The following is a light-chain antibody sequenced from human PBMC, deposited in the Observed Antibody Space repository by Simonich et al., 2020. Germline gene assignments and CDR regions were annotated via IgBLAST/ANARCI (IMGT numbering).Light chain of an antibody. CDR3: QQYGSSPRT. CDR2: KAS. CDR1: QSIRSW. V-gene: IGKV1-5*03. J-gene: IGKJ1*01. Sequence: DIQMTQSPSTLSASVGDRVTITCRASQSIRSWLAWYQQKPGKAPKLLIYKASSLESGVPSRFSGSGSGTEFTLTISRLEPEDFAVYYCQQYGSSPRTFGQGTKVEIK.